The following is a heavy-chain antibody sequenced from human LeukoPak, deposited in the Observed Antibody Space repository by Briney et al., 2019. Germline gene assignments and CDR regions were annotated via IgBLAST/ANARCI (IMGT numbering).Heavy chain of an antibody. CDR1: GFTFSSYS. CDR2: ISSSSSYI. CDR3: ARDLYDILTGYYLLDY. J-gene: IGHJ4*02. V-gene: IGHV3-21*01. D-gene: IGHD3-9*01. Sequence: GGSLRLSCAASGFTFSSYSMNWVRQAPGKGLEWVSSISSSSSYIYYADSVKGRFTISRDNAKNSLYLQMNSLRAEDTAVYYCARDLYDILTGYYLLDYWGQGTLVTVSS.